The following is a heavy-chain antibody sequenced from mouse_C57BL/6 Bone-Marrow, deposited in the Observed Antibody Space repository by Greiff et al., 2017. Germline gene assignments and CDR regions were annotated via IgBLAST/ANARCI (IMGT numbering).Heavy chain of an antibody. J-gene: IGHJ2*01. CDR3: TQKGMVTTKKGDY. CDR2: IYPGNSDP. Sequence: DVQLQESGTVLARPGASVQMSCKTSGYTFTSYWMHWVQQRPGQGLEWIGAIYPGNSDPSYNQKFKGKAKLTAVPSASTAYMELSSLTNEDSAVYYCTQKGMVTTKKGDYWGPGTTRTVSS. CDR1: GYTFTSYW. D-gene: IGHD2-2*01. V-gene: IGHV1-5*01.